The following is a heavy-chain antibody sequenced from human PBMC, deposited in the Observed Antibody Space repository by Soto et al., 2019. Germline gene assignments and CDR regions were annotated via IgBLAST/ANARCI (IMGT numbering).Heavy chain of an antibody. J-gene: IGHJ4*02. CDR2: IIPVFGTP. CDR3: ARGGALSTSWYWGDGLDS. Sequence: QVQLEQSGSEVKKSGSSVKVSCKASGYSFSSHAITWVRQAPGQGLEWMGGIIPVFGTPSYAQKFQGRVTISADKSTNTSSLELRSLRSEDTAVYNCARGGALSTSWYWGDGLDSWGQGTQVTVSS. V-gene: IGHV1-69*06. CDR1: GYSFSSHA. D-gene: IGHD6-13*01.